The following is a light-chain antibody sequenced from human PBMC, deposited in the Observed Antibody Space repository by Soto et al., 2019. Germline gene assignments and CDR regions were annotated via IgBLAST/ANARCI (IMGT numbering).Light chain of an antibody. J-gene: IGKJ1*01. CDR1: QSVSSTY. Sequence: IVLTQSPGTLSLFPGERATLSCRASQSVSSTYLAWYQQKPGQAPRLLIYGASGRATGIPDRFSGSGSGTDFTLTISRLEPEDSEVYYCQQFGNSPPRTFGQGTKVEVK. V-gene: IGKV3-20*01. CDR2: GAS. CDR3: QQFGNSPPRT.